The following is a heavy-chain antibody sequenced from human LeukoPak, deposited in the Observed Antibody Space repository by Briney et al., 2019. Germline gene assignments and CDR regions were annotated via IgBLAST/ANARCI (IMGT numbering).Heavy chain of an antibody. D-gene: IGHD2-2*01. Sequence: SETLSLTCAVSGGSFSGYYWSWIRQPPGKGLEWIGEINHSGSTNYNPSLKSRVTISVGTSKNQFSLKLSSVTAADTAVYYCARQIVVVPAAIKWFDPWGQGTLVTVSS. CDR1: GGSFSGYY. CDR3: ARQIVVVPAAIKWFDP. CDR2: INHSGST. J-gene: IGHJ5*02. V-gene: IGHV4-34*01.